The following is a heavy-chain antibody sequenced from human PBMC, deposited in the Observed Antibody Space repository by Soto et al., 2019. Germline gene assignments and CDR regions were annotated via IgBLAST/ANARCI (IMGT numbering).Heavy chain of an antibody. Sequence: EVQLVESGGVVVQPGGSLRLSCAASGFTFDDYTMHWVRQAPGKGLEWVSLISWDGGSTYYADSVKGRFTISRDNSKNSLYLQMNSLRTEDTALYYCAKASSRLPLLSGMDVWGQGTTGTVSS. D-gene: IGHD3-22*01. CDR2: ISWDGGST. CDR1: GFTFDDYT. CDR3: AKASSRLPLLSGMDV. J-gene: IGHJ6*02. V-gene: IGHV3-43*01.